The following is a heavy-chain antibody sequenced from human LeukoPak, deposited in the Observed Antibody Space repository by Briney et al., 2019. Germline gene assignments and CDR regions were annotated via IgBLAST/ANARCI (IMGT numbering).Heavy chain of an antibody. CDR3: AKELLEWLFGMDV. V-gene: IGHV3-48*01. Sequence: PGGSLRLSCAASGFTFSSYGMHWVRQAPGKGLEWVSYISSSSSTIYYADSVKGRFTISRDNSKNTLYLQMNSLRAEDTAVYYCAKELLEWLFGMDVWGQGTTVTVSS. CDR1: GFTFSSYG. J-gene: IGHJ6*02. D-gene: IGHD3-3*01. CDR2: ISSSSSTI.